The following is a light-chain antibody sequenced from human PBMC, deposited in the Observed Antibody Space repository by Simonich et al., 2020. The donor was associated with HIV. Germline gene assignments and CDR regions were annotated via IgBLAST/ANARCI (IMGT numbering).Light chain of an antibody. CDR1: SGSIASNY. Sequence: NFMLTQPHSVSESPGKTVTISCSRSSGSIASNYVQWYQQRPGRAPTTVIYEDNQRPSGVPDRFSGSIDSSSNSAPLTISGLKTEDEADYYCQSYDNSNLVFGGGTKLTVL. CDR2: EDN. V-gene: IGLV6-57*03. J-gene: IGLJ3*02. CDR3: QSYDNSNLV.